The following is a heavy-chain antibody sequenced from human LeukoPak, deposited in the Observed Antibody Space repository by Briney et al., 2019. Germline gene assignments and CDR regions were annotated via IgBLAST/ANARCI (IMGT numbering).Heavy chain of an antibody. CDR2: ISGSGGST. V-gene: IGHV3-23*01. J-gene: IGHJ4*02. CDR1: GFTFSSYW. CDR3: AKDRNYYGSGSYSFYDY. D-gene: IGHD3-10*01. Sequence: GGSLRLSCAASGFTFSSYWMSWVRQAPGKGLEWVSAISGSGGSTYYADSVKGRFTISRDNSKNTLYLQMNSLRAEDTAVYYCAKDRNYYGSGSYSFYDYWGQGTLVTVSS.